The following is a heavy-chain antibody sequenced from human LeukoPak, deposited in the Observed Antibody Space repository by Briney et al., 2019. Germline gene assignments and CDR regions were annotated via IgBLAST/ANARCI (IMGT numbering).Heavy chain of an antibody. J-gene: IGHJ6*03. CDR2: ISSSSSYI. Sequence: PGGSLRLSCAASGFTFSSYSMNWVRQAPGKGMEWVSSISSSSSYIYYADSVKGRFTISRDNAKNSLYLQMNSLRAEDTAVYCCARGSSSSSRWAYYYYMDVWGKGTTVTVSS. CDR1: GFTFSSYS. D-gene: IGHD2-2*01. CDR3: ARGSSSSSRWAYYYYMDV. V-gene: IGHV3-21*01.